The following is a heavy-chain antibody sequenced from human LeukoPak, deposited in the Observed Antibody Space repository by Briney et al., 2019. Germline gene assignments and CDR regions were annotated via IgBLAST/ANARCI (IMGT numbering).Heavy chain of an antibody. CDR3: ARDLEAVNTYYFDY. V-gene: IGHV3-66*01. CDR1: GFTVSSSY. J-gene: IGHJ4*02. Sequence: GGSLRLSCAASGFTVSSSYMSWVRQAPGKGLEWVSIISSAGTTYYADSVKGRFTISRDNSKNTVYLQVNSLRDEDTAVYYCARDLEAVNTYYFDYWGQGTMVTVSS. D-gene: IGHD4-11*01. CDR2: ISSAGTT.